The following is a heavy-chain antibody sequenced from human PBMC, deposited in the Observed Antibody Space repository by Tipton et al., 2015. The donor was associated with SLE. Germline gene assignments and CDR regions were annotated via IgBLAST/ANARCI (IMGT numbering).Heavy chain of an antibody. J-gene: IGHJ4*02. CDR1: GGSISSSGYD. CDR2: FYHSGST. CDR3: ARALWKGGDY. Sequence: LRLSCTVSGGSISSSGYDWGWIRQPPGKGLEWIGSFYHSGSTYYNPSLKSRVTISVDTSKNQLSLKLSAVTAADTAVYYCARALWKGGDYWGQGTLVTVSS. D-gene: IGHD1-1*01. V-gene: IGHV4-39*07.